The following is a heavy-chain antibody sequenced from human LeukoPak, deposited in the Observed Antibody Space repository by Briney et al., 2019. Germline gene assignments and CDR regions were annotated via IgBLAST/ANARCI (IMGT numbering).Heavy chain of an antibody. V-gene: IGHV3-30*02. CDR1: GFTFSSYG. J-gene: IGHJ6*03. CDR3: AKDARRFLGYYYYMDV. CDR2: IRYDGSNK. D-gene: IGHD3-3*01. Sequence: PGGSLGLSCAASGFTFSSYGMHWVRQAPGKGLEWVAFIRYDGSNKYYADSVKGRFTISRDNSKNTLYLQMNSLRAEDTAVYYCAKDARRFLGYYYYMDVWGKGTTVTVSS.